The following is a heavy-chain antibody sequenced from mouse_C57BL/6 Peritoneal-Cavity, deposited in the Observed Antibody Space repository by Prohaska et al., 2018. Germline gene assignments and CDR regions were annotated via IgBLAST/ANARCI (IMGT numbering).Heavy chain of an antibody. V-gene: IGHV11-2*01. CDR1: GFTFSGFW. Sequence: EVQLLETGGGLVQPGGSRGLSCEGSGFTFSGFWMSWVRQTPGKTLEWIGDINSDGSAXNYAPSIKHRFTIFRDNDKSTLYLQMSNVRSEDTATYFCMRYGNYWYFDVWGTGTTVTVSS. CDR2: INSDGSAX. D-gene: IGHD2-1*01. CDR3: MRYGNYWYFDV. J-gene: IGHJ1*03.